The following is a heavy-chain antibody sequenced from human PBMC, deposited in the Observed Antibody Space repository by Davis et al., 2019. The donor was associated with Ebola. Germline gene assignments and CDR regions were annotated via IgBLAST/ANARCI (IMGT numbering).Heavy chain of an antibody. Sequence: PGGSLRLSCAASGFTFRNYWMHWVRQAPGKGLVWVSRINGDGSTTNYADSVKGRFTISRDNAKNTLYLQMNSLRAEETAVYYCESETRLGNWGQGTLVTVSS. V-gene: IGHV3-74*01. D-gene: IGHD1-1*01. CDR2: INGDGSTT. J-gene: IGHJ4*02. CDR3: ESETRLGN. CDR1: GFTFRNYW.